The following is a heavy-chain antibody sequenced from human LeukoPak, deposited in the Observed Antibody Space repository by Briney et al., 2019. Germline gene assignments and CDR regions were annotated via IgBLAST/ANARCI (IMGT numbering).Heavy chain of an antibody. J-gene: IGHJ3*02. CDR2: ISSSSYI. CDR3: ARDQNRWIQRGAFDI. Sequence: GGSLXXSCAASGFTFSSYSMNWVRQAPGKGLEWVSSISSSSYIYYADSVKGRFTISRDNAKNSLYLQMNSLRAEDTAVYYCARDQNRWIQRGAFDIWGQGTMVTVSS. V-gene: IGHV3-21*01. D-gene: IGHD5-18*01. CDR1: GFTFSSYS.